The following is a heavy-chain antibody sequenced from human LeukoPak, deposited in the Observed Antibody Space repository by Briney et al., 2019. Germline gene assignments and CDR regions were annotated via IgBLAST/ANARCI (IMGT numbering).Heavy chain of an antibody. CDR2: IYTSGST. D-gene: IGHD6-6*01. Sequence: SETLSLTCTVSGGSIRTYYWSWIRQPAGKGLEWIGRIYTSGSTNYNPSLKSRVTISVDTSKNQFSLKLSSVTAADTAVYYCARELQLVEFLLDYWGQGTLVTVSS. V-gene: IGHV4-4*07. CDR1: GGSIRTYY. J-gene: IGHJ4*02. CDR3: ARELQLVEFLLDY.